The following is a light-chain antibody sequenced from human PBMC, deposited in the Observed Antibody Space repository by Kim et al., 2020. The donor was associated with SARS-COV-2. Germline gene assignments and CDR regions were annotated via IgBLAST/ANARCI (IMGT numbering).Light chain of an antibody. CDR1: SSDVGGYNY. V-gene: IGLV2-11*01. Sequence: QSALTQPRSVSGSPGQSVTISCTGTSSDVGGYNYVSWYQQHPGKAPKLVIYAVSKRPSGVPDRFSGSKSGNTASLTISGLQAEDEADYYCCSYAGNYTLVFGGGTKLTVL. CDR3: CSYAGNYTLV. CDR2: AVS. J-gene: IGLJ3*02.